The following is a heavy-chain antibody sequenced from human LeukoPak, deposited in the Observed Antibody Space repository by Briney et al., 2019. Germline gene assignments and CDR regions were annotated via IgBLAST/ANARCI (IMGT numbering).Heavy chain of an antibody. CDR2: FYYTGST. V-gene: IGHV4-59*08. CDR3: ARHLSGDDI. D-gene: IGHD4-17*01. Sequence: SETLSLTCTVSGGSISSYSWSWIRQPPGKGLEWIGYFYYTGSTNYNPSLKSRVSVSVDTSQNQFSLKLSSVTAADTAVYYCARHLSGDDIWGQGTMVTVSS. J-gene: IGHJ3*02. CDR1: GGSISSYS.